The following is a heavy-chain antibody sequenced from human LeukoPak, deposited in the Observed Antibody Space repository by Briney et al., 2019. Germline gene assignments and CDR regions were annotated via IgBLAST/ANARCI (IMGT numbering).Heavy chain of an antibody. D-gene: IGHD6-19*01. Sequence: GGSLRLSCAASGFTFSSFEMNWVRQAPGKGLEWVSYMSNGGRTIYYTDSVKGRFTISRDNAKNSLYLQMNSLRAEDTAVYYCARDVGSGWFDYWGQGTLVTVSS. CDR3: ARDVGSGWFDY. CDR1: GFTFSSFE. V-gene: IGHV3-48*03. J-gene: IGHJ4*02. CDR2: MSNGGRTI.